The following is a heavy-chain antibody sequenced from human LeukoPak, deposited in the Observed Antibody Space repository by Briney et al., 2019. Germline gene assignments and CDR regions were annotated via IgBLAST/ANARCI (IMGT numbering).Heavy chain of an antibody. CDR2: ISSSGSTI. V-gene: IGHV3-48*03. CDR1: GFTFSSYE. D-gene: IGHD6-13*01. CDR3: ARNLSAAGTWYYYYYGMDV. J-gene: IGHJ6*04. Sequence: PGGSLRLSCAASGFTFSSYEMNWVRQAPGKGLEWVSYISSSGSTIYYADAVKGRSTISRDNAKNSLYLQMNSLRAEDTAVYYCARNLSAAGTWYYYYYGMDVWGKGTTVTVSS.